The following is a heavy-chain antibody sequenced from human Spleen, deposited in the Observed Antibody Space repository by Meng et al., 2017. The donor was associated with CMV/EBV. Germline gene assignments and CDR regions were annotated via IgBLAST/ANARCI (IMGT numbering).Heavy chain of an antibody. CDR3: ARDGWQQSYYFDH. CDR1: GYNFKDYA. J-gene: IGHJ4*02. D-gene: IGHD6-13*01. V-gene: IGHV1-3*01. Sequence: QVQLVQPGAEVKNAGPSVTLSCKTSGYNFKDYAMHWVRQAPGQRLEWMGWINAGNGDTKYSQKFQGRVTITRDTSASIGYMEVSSLRFEDTAVYYCARDGWQQSYYFDHWGQGALVTVSS. CDR2: INAGNGDT.